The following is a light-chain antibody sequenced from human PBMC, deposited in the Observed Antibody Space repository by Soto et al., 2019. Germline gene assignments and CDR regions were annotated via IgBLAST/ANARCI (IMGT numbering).Light chain of an antibody. Sequence: DIVMTQSPDSLSVSLGERVTINCKSSQSFLYSSNNKNYLSWYQHKLGQPPKLLIYWASTRVAGVPERFSGSGSGTDFTLTISSLQAEDVADYYCQQYYSNPTFGQGTKVEIK. CDR3: QQYYSNPT. CDR1: QSFLYSSNNKNY. V-gene: IGKV4-1*01. CDR2: WAS. J-gene: IGKJ1*01.